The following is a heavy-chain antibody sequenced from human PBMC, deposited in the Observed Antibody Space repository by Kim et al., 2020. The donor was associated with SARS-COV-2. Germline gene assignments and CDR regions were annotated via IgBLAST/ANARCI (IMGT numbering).Heavy chain of an antibody. V-gene: IGHV3-48*02. J-gene: IGHJ4*02. D-gene: IGHD2-2*01. Sequence: YADSVKGRFTNSRDNAKNSLYLQMNSLRDDDTAVYYCARAFVVVPAAMAYWVQGTLVTVSS. CDR3: ARAFVVVPAAMAY.